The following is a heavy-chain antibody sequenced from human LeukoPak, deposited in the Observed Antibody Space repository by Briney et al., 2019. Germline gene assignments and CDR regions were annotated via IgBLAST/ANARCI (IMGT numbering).Heavy chain of an antibody. V-gene: IGHV4-59*08. Sequence: SETLSLTCAVYGGSFSGYYWSWIRQPPGKGLEWIGYIYYSGSTNYNPSLKSRVTISVDTSKNQFSLKLSSVTAADTAVYYCQYYDSSGYYPYAEDYWGQGTLVTVSS. CDR2: IYYSGST. CDR1: GGSFSGYY. J-gene: IGHJ4*02. CDR3: QYYDSSGYYPYAEDY. D-gene: IGHD3-22*01.